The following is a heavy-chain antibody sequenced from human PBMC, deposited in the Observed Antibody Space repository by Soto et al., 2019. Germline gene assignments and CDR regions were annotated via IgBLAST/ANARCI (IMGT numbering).Heavy chain of an antibody. D-gene: IGHD2-21*02. CDR1: GGSISRYY. V-gene: IGHV4-59*01. J-gene: IGHJ6*02. CDR3: ARDLWGYCGTDCYPLDV. Sequence: GXXXPSETLSLTCTVSGGSISRYYWSWIXXPPGKGXEWIGYMYNTGSTVYNPPFKSRVTISVDTSKNQFSLKLNSVTAADTAVYYCARDLWGYCGTDCYPLDVWGQGTTVTVSS. CDR2: MYNTGST.